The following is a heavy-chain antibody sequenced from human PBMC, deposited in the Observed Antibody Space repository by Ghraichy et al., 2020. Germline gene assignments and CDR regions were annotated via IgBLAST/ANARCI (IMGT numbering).Heavy chain of an antibody. CDR1: GGYY. J-gene: IGHJ5*02. Sequence: SETLSLTCAVYGGYYWSWIRQPPGKGLEWIGQISHSGRTSYNPSLKSRVTISVDTSKSQFSLKLSSVTAADTAVYYCSSHCSGGSCSYTWFDPWGQGTLVTVSS. D-gene: IGHD2-15*01. CDR3: SSHCSGGSCSYTWFDP. V-gene: IGHV4-34*01. CDR2: ISHSGRT.